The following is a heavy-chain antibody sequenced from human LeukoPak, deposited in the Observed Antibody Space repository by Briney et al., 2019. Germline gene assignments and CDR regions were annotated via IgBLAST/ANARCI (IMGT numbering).Heavy chain of an antibody. V-gene: IGHV3-23*01. CDR3: AKATGAYSESYNY. CDR2: ISGSGGST. J-gene: IGHJ4*02. Sequence: PGGSLRLSCAASGSTFSSYAMSWVRQAPGKGLEWVSAISGSGGSTYYADSVKGRFTISRDNSKNTLYLQMNSLRAEDTPVYYCAKATGAYSESYNYWGQGTLVTVSS. CDR1: GSTFSSYA. D-gene: IGHD1-26*01.